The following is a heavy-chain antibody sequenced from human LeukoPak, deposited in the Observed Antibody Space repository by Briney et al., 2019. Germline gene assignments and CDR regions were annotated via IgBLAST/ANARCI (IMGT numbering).Heavy chain of an antibody. CDR2: ISYDGSNK. J-gene: IGHJ4*02. Sequence: GSLRLSCAASGFTFSSYGMHWVRQAPGKGLEWVAVISYDGSNKYYADSVKGRFTISRDNSKNTLYVQMDNLREEDTAVYYCARDGVGVVVSAVPFDYWGQGTLVTVSS. D-gene: IGHD2-2*01. CDR3: ARDGVGVVVSAVPFDY. V-gene: IGHV3-30*03. CDR1: GFTFSSYG.